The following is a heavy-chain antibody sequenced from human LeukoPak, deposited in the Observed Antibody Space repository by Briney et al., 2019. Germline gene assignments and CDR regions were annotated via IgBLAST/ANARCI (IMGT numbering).Heavy chain of an antibody. CDR3: ARGDYYDSSGYYY. J-gene: IGHJ4*02. V-gene: IGHV4-59*01. Sequence: SETLSLTCTVSGGSISSYYWSWIRQPPGKGLEWIGYIYYSGSTNYNPSLKSRVTISVDTSKDQFSLKLSSVTAADTAVYYCARGDYYDSSGYYYWGQGTLVTVSS. CDR2: IYYSGST. D-gene: IGHD3-22*01. CDR1: GGSISSYY.